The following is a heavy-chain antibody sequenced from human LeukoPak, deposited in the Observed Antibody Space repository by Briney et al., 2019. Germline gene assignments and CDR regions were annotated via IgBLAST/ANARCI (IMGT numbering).Heavy chain of an antibody. Sequence: GGSLRLSCAASGFTFSSYSMNWVRQAPGKGLEWVSSISSSSSYIYYADSVKGRFTISRDNAKNSLYLQMNSLRAEDTAVYYCARENWGSPDYCGQGTLITDSS. CDR2: ISSSSSYI. CDR3: ARENWGSPDY. D-gene: IGHD7-27*01. V-gene: IGHV3-21*01. CDR1: GFTFSSYS. J-gene: IGHJ4*02.